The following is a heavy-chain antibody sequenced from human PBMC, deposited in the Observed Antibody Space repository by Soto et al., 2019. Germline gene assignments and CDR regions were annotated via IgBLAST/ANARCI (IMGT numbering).Heavy chain of an antibody. CDR1: SSSITSVGYY. CDR3: ARDLRGRGSGRFDP. CDR2: IYYRGVP. Sequence: QVQLQESGPGLVKPSQTLSLTCTVSSSSITSVGYYWTWIRQHPGNGLEWYGYIYYRGVPYYNPSLKSRVTVSVDTSKNQCSLKLSSVTAADTAMYYCARDLRGRGSGRFDPWGQGTLVTVAS. J-gene: IGHJ5*02. D-gene: IGHD3-10*01. V-gene: IGHV4-31*03.